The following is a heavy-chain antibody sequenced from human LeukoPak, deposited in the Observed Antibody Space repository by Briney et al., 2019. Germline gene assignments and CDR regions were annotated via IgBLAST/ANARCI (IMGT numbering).Heavy chain of an antibody. CDR2: ISGSGAYT. CDR1: GFTFSSYA. V-gene: IGHV3-23*01. Sequence: GGSLRLSCAASGFTFSSYAMSWVRQAPGKGLEWVSTISGSGAYTYYADSVKGRFTISRDNSKNTLYLQMNSLRAEDTAVYYCAKSQTLEVSTGGFYWGQGTLVTVSS. J-gene: IGHJ4*02. D-gene: IGHD5/OR15-5a*01. CDR3: AKSQTLEVSTGGFY.